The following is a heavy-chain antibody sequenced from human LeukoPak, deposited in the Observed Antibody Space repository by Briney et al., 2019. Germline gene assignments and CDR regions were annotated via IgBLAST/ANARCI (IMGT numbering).Heavy chain of an antibody. CDR3: AKDAERGFDYSNSLEK. J-gene: IGHJ4*02. V-gene: IGHV3-33*06. Sequence: GGSLRLSCAASKFTFSHYGMHWVRQAPGKGLEWVAVVWNDGSSQYYADSVKGRFTVSRDNSQKTLYLQMNSLRPEDTAVYYCAKDAERGFDYSNSLEKWGQGTLVTVSS. CDR1: KFTFSHYG. CDR2: VWNDGSSQ. D-gene: IGHD4-11*01.